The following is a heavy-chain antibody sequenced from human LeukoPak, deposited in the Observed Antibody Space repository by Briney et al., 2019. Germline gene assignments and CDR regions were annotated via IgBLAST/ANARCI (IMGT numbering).Heavy chain of an antibody. V-gene: IGHV4-34*01. Sequence: TSETLSLTCAVYGGSFSGYYWSWIRQPPGKGLEWIGEINHSGSTNYNPSLKSRVTISVDTSKNQFSLKLSSVTAADTAVYYCARLVRRSGYYPSRYYYYMDVWGKGTTVTVSS. CDR3: ARLVRRSGYYPSRYYYYMDV. CDR2: INHSGST. J-gene: IGHJ6*03. CDR1: GGSFSGYY. D-gene: IGHD3-22*01.